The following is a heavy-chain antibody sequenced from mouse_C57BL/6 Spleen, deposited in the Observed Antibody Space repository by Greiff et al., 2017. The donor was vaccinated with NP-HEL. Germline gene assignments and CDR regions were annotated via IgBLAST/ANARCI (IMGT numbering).Heavy chain of an antibody. Sequence: QVQLQQPGAELVKPGASVKMSCKASGYTFTSYWITWVKQRPGQGLEWIGDIYPGSGSTNYNEKFKSKATLTVDTSSSSAYMQLSSLTSEDSAVYYCARNYYGSSGYFDVWGTGTTVTVSS. CDR1: GYTFTSYW. CDR2: IYPGSGST. D-gene: IGHD1-1*01. CDR3: ARNYYGSSGYFDV. V-gene: IGHV1-55*01. J-gene: IGHJ1*03.